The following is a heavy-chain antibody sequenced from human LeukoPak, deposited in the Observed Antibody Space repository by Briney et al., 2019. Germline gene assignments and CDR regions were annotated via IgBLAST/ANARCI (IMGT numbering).Heavy chain of an antibody. CDR2: IYHSGST. J-gene: IGHJ3*02. CDR1: GGSISSGGYS. D-gene: IGHD3-10*01. CDR3: ARDHYGSGAFDI. Sequence: SETLSLTCAVSGGSISSGGYSWSWIRQPPGKGLEWIGYIYHSGSTYYNPSHKSRVTISVDRSKNQFSLKLSSVTAADTAVCYCARDHYGSGAFDIWGQGTMVTVSS. V-gene: IGHV4-30-2*01.